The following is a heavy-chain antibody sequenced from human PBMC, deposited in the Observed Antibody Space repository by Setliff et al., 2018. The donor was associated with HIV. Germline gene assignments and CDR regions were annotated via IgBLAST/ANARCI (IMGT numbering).Heavy chain of an antibody. CDR2: IIPIFGTA. Sequence: SVKVSCKASGGTFSSYAISWVRQAPGQGLEWMGGIIPIFGTANYAQKFQGRVTMTEDTSTDTAYMDLSSLRSEDTAVYYCATSNRAFDIWGQGTMVTVSS. J-gene: IGHJ3*02. CDR3: ATSNRAFDI. D-gene: IGHD1-1*01. CDR1: GGTFSSYA. V-gene: IGHV1-69*06.